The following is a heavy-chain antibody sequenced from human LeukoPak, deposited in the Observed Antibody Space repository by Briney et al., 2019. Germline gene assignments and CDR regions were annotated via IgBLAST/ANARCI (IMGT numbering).Heavy chain of an antibody. Sequence: GGSLRLSCAASGFTFNTYAMHWVRQVPGKGLEWVAVISYDGSTKYYADSVKGRFTISRDNSKNTVYLQMDSLRPEDTAVCYCARARGTTGTTRIAFDIWGKGTMVTVSS. D-gene: IGHD1-1*01. V-gene: IGHV3-30-3*01. CDR1: GFTFNTYA. J-gene: IGHJ3*02. CDR3: ARARGTTGTTRIAFDI. CDR2: ISYDGSTK.